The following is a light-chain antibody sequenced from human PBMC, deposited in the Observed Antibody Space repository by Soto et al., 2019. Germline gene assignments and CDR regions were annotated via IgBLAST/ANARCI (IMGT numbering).Light chain of an antibody. CDR2: EGS. V-gene: IGLV2-23*01. Sequence: QSALTQPGSVSGSPGQSITISCSGTSSDIGSYILVSWYQQHPGKAPKVIIFEGSRLPSGVSSRFSGSKSGNTASLTISGLRPEDEADYYCSSYAGSNILVVFGGGTKVTVL. CDR3: SSYAGSNILVV. J-gene: IGLJ2*01. CDR1: SSDIGSYIL.